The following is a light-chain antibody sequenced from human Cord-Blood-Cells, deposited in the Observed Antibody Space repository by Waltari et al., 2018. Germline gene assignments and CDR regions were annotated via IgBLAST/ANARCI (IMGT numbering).Light chain of an antibody. CDR3: SSYAGSNNWV. CDR2: EVS. Sequence: QSALTQPPPPSGSPGQSVPISCPGTSSDVGGYNYVSWYQQHPGKAPKLMIYEVSKRPSGVPDRFSGSKSGNTSSLTVSGLQAEDEADYYCSSYAGSNNWVFGGGTKLTVL. V-gene: IGLV2-8*01. J-gene: IGLJ3*02. CDR1: SSDVGGYNY.